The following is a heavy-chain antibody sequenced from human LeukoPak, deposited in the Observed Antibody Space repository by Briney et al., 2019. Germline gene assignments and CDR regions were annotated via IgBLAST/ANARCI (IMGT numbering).Heavy chain of an antibody. CDR2: ISSSGGST. CDR1: GFTFSSYA. Sequence: HTGGSLRLSCAASGFTFSSYAMSWVRQAPGKGLEWVSAISSSGGSTYYADSVKGRFTISRDNSKNTLYLQMNSLRAEDTAVYYCAKVMGYDSSGYINYWGQGTLVTVSS. J-gene: IGHJ4*02. V-gene: IGHV3-23*01. CDR3: AKVMGYDSSGYINY. D-gene: IGHD3-22*01.